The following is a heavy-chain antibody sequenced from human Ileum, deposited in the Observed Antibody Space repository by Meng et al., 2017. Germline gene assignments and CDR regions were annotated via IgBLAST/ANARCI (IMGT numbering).Heavy chain of an antibody. CDR3: AHSYYYDSSGYYQLFDY. V-gene: IGHV2-5*02. CDR1: GFSLSTSGVG. CDR2: IYWDDDK. D-gene: IGHD3-22*01. J-gene: IGHJ4*02. Sequence: HIPLKESGPTLVKPTQTLTLTCTFSGFSLSTSGVGVGWIRQPPGKALEWLALIYWDDDKRYSPSLKSRLTITKDTSKNQVVLTMTNMDPVDTATYYCAHSYYYDSSGYYQLFDYWGQGTLVTVSS.